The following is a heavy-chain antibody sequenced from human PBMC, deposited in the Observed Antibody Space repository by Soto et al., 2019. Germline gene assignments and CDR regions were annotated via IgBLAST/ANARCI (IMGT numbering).Heavy chain of an antibody. Sequence: SETLSLTCTVSGGSISSYYWSWIRQPPGKGLEWIGYIYYSGSTNYNPSLKSRVTISVDTSKNQFSLKLSSVTAADTAVYYCARGASYYDILTGYYTYYFDYWGQGTLVTVSS. V-gene: IGHV4-59*01. CDR1: GGSISSYY. D-gene: IGHD3-9*01. J-gene: IGHJ4*02. CDR3: ARGASYYDILTGYYTYYFDY. CDR2: IYYSGST.